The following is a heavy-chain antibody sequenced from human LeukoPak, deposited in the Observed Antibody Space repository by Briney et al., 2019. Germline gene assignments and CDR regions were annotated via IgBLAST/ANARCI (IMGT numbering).Heavy chain of an antibody. CDR1: GYTFTSYD. CDR2: MNPNSGNT. CDR3: ARGPSRRAGRVPNWFDP. J-gene: IGHJ5*02. D-gene: IGHD6-13*01. Sequence: GASVKVSCKASGYTFTSYDINWVRQATGQGLEWMGWMNPNSGNTGYAQEFQGRVTMTRNTSISTAYMELSSLRSEDTAVYYCARGPSRRAGRVPNWFDPWGQGTLVTVSS. V-gene: IGHV1-8*01.